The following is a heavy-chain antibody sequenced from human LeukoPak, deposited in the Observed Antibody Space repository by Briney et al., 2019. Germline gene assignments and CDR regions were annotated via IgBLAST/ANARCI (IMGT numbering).Heavy chain of an antibody. CDR3: ATVALVGATTLARLGMDV. D-gene: IGHD1-26*01. Sequence: ASVKVSCKVSGYTLTELSMHWVRQAPGKGLEWMGGFDPEDGETIYAQKFQGRVTMSEDTPTDTAYMELSSLRSEDTAVYYCATVALVGATTLARLGMDVWGQGTTVTVSS. J-gene: IGHJ6*02. V-gene: IGHV1-24*01. CDR2: FDPEDGET. CDR1: GYTLTELS.